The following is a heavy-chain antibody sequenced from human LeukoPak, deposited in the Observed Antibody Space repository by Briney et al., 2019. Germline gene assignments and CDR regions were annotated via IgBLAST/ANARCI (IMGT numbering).Heavy chain of an antibody. Sequence: SVKVPCKASGGTFSSYAISWVRQAPGQGLEWMGRIIPIFGIANYAQKFQGRVTITADKSTSTAYLELSSLRSEDTAVYYCARGGAVAGTGVDYWGQGTLVTVSS. CDR2: IIPIFGIA. V-gene: IGHV1-69*04. CDR1: GGTFSSYA. CDR3: ARGGAVAGTGVDY. J-gene: IGHJ4*02. D-gene: IGHD6-19*01.